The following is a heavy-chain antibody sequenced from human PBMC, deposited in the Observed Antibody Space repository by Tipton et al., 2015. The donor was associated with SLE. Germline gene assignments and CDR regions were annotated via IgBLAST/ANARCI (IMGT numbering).Heavy chain of an antibody. Sequence: TLSLTCAVSGYSISSGYYWGWIRQPPGKGLEWIGSIYYSGSTYYNPSLKSRVTISVDTSKNQFSLKLSSVTAADTAVYYCARGYSCGFNWFDPWGQGTLVTVSS. CDR1: GYSISSGYY. CDR2: IYYSGST. J-gene: IGHJ5*02. D-gene: IGHD5-18*01. V-gene: IGHV4-38-2*01. CDR3: ARGYSCGFNWFDP.